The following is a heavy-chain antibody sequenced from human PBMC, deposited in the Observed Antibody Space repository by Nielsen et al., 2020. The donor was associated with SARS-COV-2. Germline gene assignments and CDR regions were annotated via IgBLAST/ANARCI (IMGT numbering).Heavy chain of an antibody. J-gene: IGHJ4*02. CDR1: GGSISSH. V-gene: IGHV4-59*08. Sequence: SETLSLTCTVSGGSISSHWAWIRKPPGKGLEWIGYVYYSGDTTYNPSLKSRVTMSVDTSKNQLSLNLNSVTAADTAVYYCARRGDPGDFDYWGQGTLVTVSS. CDR2: VYYSGDT. CDR3: ARRGDPGDFDY. D-gene: IGHD7-27*01.